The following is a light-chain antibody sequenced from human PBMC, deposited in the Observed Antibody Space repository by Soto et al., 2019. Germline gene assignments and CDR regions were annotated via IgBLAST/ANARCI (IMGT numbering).Light chain of an antibody. Sequence: QSVLTQPASVSGSPGQSITISCTGTSSDIGGYNYVSWYQQDPGKAPKLMIYEVSNRPSGVSNRFSGSKSGNTASLTISGLQAEDEADYYCSSYTSSSSTLEVFGTGTKGHRP. CDR1: SSDIGGYNY. V-gene: IGLV2-14*01. J-gene: IGLJ1*01. CDR3: SSYTSSSSTLEV. CDR2: EVS.